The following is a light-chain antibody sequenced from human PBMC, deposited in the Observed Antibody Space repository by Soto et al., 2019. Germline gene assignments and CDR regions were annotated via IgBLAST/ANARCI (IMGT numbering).Light chain of an antibody. CDR1: QSISNY. V-gene: IGKV1-39*01. CDR3: QQCYNTPRT. J-gene: IGKJ5*01. Sequence: IPLSQSLSSLSASVGDRVTITCRASQSISNYLHWYHQKPGKAPKLLIYSASSLQTGVPSRFSGSGSGTDFTLTISSLQPEDFATYYCQQCYNTPRTFGQGTRLDIK. CDR2: SAS.